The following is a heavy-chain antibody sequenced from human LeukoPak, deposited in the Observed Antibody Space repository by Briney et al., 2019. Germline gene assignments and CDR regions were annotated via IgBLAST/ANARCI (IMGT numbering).Heavy chain of an antibody. V-gene: IGHV6-1*01. D-gene: IGHD5-24*01. CDR1: GDSVSSNGVA. Sequence: QTLSLTCAISGDSVSSNGVAWSWIRQSPSRGLEWLGRTYYRSKWYNDYALSVKSRITINPDTSENQFSLQLNSVTPEDTAVYYCARWLHDVSGFDIWAQGTMVTVSS. CDR3: ARWLHDVSGFDI. CDR2: TYYRSKWYN. J-gene: IGHJ3*02.